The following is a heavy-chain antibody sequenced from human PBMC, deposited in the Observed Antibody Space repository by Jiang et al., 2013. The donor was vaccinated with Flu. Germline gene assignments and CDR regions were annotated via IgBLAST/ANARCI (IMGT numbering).Heavy chain of an antibody. CDR2: INHSGST. J-gene: IGHJ6*02. CDR1: GGSFSGYY. V-gene: IGHV4-34*01. Sequence: LLKPSETLSLTCAVYGGSFSGYYWSWIRQPPGKGLEWIGEINHSGSTNYNPSLKSRVTISVDTSKNQFSLKLSSVTAADTAVYYCALLTVLKLEASRTPTLMDVWGQGTTVTVSS. CDR3: ALLTVLKLEASRTPTLMDV. D-gene: IGHD2/OR15-2a*01.